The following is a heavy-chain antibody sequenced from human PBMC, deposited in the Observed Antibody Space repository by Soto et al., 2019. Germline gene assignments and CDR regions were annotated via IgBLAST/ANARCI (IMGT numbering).Heavy chain of an antibody. CDR1: GFTFSSYA. Sequence: GGSLRLSCAASGFTFSSYAMNWVRQAPGKGLEWVSAISGSGGSTYYADSVKGRFTISRDNSKNTLYLQMNSLRAEDTAVYYFTKEAGPSYYVFWSGYVLRDYYYGMDVWGQGTTVTVSS. CDR3: TKEAGPSYYVFWSGYVLRDYYYGMDV. D-gene: IGHD3-3*01. V-gene: IGHV3-23*01. J-gene: IGHJ6*02. CDR2: ISGSGGST.